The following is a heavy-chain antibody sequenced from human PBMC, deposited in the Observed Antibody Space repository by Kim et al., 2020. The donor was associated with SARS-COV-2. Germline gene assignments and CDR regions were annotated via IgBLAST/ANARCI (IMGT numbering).Heavy chain of an antibody. CDR2: K. J-gene: IGHJ4*02. Sequence: KYNADYGRGRFTITRDNDKNSLFLQMNSLRAEDTAVYYCARGPNYSPFDYWGQGTLVTVSS. D-gene: IGHD4-4*01. V-gene: IGHV3-48*03. CDR3: ARGPNYSPFDY.